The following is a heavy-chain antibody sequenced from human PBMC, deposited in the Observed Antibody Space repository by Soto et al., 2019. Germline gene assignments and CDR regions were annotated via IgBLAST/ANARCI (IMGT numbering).Heavy chain of an antibody. J-gene: IGHJ5*02. V-gene: IGHV1-69*12. CDR2: FIPSFPAP. CDR3: ATGEVVPSFPNWLDT. Sequence: VQFVQSGAELKKPGSSVRVSCRASGGTIKTYTLSWVRQAPGQGLEWMGAFIPSFPAPNFAQRFKGRLTLPADESTNPGFMELSGLRPEDTALYFCATGEVVPSFPNWLDTWGQGTHVIVSS. CDR1: GGTIKTYT. D-gene: IGHD2-21*01.